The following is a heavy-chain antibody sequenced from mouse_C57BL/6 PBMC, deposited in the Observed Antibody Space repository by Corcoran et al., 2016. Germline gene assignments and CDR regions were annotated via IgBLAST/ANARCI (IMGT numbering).Heavy chain of an antibody. J-gene: IGHJ3*01. V-gene: IGHV13-2*01. Sequence: QEQLVETGGALLRPGNSLKIFCVTSGLTISDNQMHRLRQPPGKRLVWFIVIPVKSDNFGANYEESVKGRFAISKDDSKISVYLEMNRLREEDTATYFCSRGNSEGIPYWGQGTLVTVSA. CDR1: GLTISDNQ. CDR3: SRGNSEGIPY. CDR2: IPVKSDNFGA. D-gene: IGHD2-1*01.